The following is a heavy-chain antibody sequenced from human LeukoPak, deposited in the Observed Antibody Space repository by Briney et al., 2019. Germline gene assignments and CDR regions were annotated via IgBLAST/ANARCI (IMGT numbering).Heavy chain of an antibody. CDR3: ARGGGGATVFTLNWFDP. Sequence: PSVKVSCKASGATFTSYAISWVRQAPGQGLEWMGGIIPIFGTANYAQKFQGRGTITADESTSTAYMELSSLRPEDTAVDYCARGGGGATVFTLNWFDPWGQGTLVTVSS. CDR1: GATFTSYA. CDR2: IIPIFGTA. D-gene: IGHD1-26*01. V-gene: IGHV1-69*13. J-gene: IGHJ5*02.